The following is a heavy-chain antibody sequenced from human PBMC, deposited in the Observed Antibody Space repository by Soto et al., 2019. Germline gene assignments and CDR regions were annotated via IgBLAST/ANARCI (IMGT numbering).Heavy chain of an antibody. CDR3: AADATAWQQMVTSDY. CDR1: GYSFTDYH. D-gene: IGHD2-21*02. CDR2: INPKSGGT. J-gene: IGHJ4*02. Sequence: ASVKVSCKASGYSFTDYHIHWVRQAPGQGLEWLGRINPKSGGTSTAQKFQGWVTMTTDTSISTASMELTRLTSDDTAIYYCAADATAWQQMVTSDYWGQGTLVTVSS. V-gene: IGHV1-2*04.